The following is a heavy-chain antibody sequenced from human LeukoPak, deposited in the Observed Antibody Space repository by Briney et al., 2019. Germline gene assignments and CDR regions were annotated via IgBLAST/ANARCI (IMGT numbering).Heavy chain of an antibody. CDR2: ISGSGDNT. D-gene: IGHD3-10*02. CDR1: GFTFSSHG. Sequence: GGSLRLSCAASGFTFSSHGMSWVRQAPGKGLEWVSTISGSGDNTYYADSVKGRFTISRDNSENTLYLQMNSLRAEDTAVYYCAELGITMIGGVWGKGTTVTISS. CDR3: AELGITMIGGV. J-gene: IGHJ6*04. V-gene: IGHV3-23*01.